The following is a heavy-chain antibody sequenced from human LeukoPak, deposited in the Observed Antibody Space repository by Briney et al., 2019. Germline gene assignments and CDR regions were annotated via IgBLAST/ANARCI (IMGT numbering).Heavy chain of an antibody. Sequence: SETLSLTCAVYGGPFSGYYWSWIRQPPGKGLEWIGEINHSGSTNYNPSLKSRVTISVDTSKNQFSLKLSSVTAADTAVYYCARGQMTTVTMSYFDYWGQGTLVTVSS. CDR1: GGPFSGYY. J-gene: IGHJ4*02. V-gene: IGHV4-34*01. CDR2: INHSGST. CDR3: ARGQMTTVTMSYFDY. D-gene: IGHD4-17*01.